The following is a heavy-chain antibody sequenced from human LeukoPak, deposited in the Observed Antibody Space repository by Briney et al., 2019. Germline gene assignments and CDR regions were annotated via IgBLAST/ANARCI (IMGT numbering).Heavy chain of an antibody. CDR1: GGSISSYS. V-gene: IGHV4-59*01. D-gene: IGHD4-23*01. J-gene: IGHJ4*02. CDR3: ARAEYGGNSGFWGLFDY. CDR2: IYGGNT. Sequence: SETLSLTCTVSGGSISSYSWNWIRQPPGNGLEWIGRIYGGNTNYNPSLMSRVTISFDTSKNHLSLKLSSVTAADTAVYYCARAEYGGNSGFWGLFDYWGQGALVTVSS.